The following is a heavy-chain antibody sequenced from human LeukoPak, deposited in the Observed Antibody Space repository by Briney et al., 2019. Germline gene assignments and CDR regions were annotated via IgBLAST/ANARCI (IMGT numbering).Heavy chain of an antibody. V-gene: IGHV3-30-3*01. CDR2: ISYDGSNK. Sequence: PGRSLRLSCAASGFTFSSYAMHWVRQAPGKGLEWVAVISYDGSNKYYADSVKGRFTISRDNSKNTLYLQMNSLRAEDTAVYYCAKDQRFGELSMDYWGQGTLVTVSS. CDR3: AKDQRFGELSMDY. J-gene: IGHJ4*02. D-gene: IGHD3-10*01. CDR1: GFTFSSYA.